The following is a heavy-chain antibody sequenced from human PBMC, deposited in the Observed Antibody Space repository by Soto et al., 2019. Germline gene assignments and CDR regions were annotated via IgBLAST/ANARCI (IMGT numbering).Heavy chain of an antibody. D-gene: IGHD3-10*01. V-gene: IGHV4-39*01. CDR1: GGSISSSSYY. CDR3: ARERSESHYYYGSGSSVG. J-gene: IGHJ4*02. Sequence: QLPLQESGPGLVKPSETLSLTCTVSGGSISSSSYYWGWIRQPPGKGLEWIGSIYYSGSTYYNPSLKSRVTISVDTSKNQFSLKLSSVTAADTAVYYCARERSESHYYYGSGSSVGWGQGTLVTVSS. CDR2: IYYSGST.